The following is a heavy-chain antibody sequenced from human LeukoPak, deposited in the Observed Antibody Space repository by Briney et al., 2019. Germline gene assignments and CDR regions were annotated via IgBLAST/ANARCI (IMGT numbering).Heavy chain of an antibody. J-gene: IGHJ4*02. CDR2: VKGDGTFT. D-gene: IGHD1-26*01. CDR1: GFTFSSQW. CDR3: ARAPNIGSYWPLDY. Sequence: GGSLRLSCAASGFTFSSQWMHWVRQAPGKGLVWVSRVKGDGTFTNYADSVYGRFTISRDNAKNTLYLQMNSLRAEDTAFYYCARAPNIGSYWPLDYWGQGNLVTVSS. V-gene: IGHV3-74*01.